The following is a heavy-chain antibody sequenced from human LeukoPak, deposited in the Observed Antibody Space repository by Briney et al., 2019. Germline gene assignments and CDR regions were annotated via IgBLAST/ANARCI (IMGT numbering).Heavy chain of an antibody. Sequence: SETLSLTCTVSGYSISSGYYWGWIRQPPGKGLEWIGSIYHSGSTYYNPSLKSRVTISVDTSKNQFSLKLSSVTAADTAVYYCARDTSKYYYDSSGYRGVDYWGQGTLVTVSS. CDR2: IYHSGST. CDR3: ARDTSKYYYDSSGYRGVDY. V-gene: IGHV4-38-2*02. D-gene: IGHD3-22*01. J-gene: IGHJ4*02. CDR1: GYSISSGYY.